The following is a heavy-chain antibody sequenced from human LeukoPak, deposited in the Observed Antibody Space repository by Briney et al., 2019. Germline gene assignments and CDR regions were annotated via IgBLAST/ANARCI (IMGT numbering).Heavy chain of an antibody. V-gene: IGHV1-2*02. CDR2: SNPNRGGT. Sequence: ASVKVSCKASGYTFTGYYMHWVRRAPGQGLEWMGWSNPNRGGTNYAQKFQGRVTMTRDTSISTAYMELSRLRSDDTAVYYCARVRKFSSSPDPNWFDPWGQGTLVTVSS. J-gene: IGHJ5*02. CDR1: GYTFTGYY. CDR3: ARVRKFSSSPDPNWFDP. D-gene: IGHD6-6*01.